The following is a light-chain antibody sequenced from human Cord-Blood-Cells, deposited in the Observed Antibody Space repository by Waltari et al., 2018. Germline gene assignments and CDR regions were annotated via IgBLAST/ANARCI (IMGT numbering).Light chain of an antibody. CDR2: DVS. J-gene: IGLJ1*01. CDR3: SSYTSSSTLFV. V-gene: IGLV2-14*01. CDR1: SSDVGGYNY. Sequence: ALTQPASVSGSPGQSITISCTGTSSDVGGYNYVSWYQQHPGKAPKLMIYDVSNRPSGVSNRFSGSKSGNTASLTISGLQAEDEADYYCSSYTSSSTLFVFGTGTKVTVL.